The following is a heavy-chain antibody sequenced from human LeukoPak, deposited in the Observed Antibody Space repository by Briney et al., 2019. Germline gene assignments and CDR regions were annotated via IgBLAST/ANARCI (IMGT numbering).Heavy chain of an antibody. CDR1: GGSFSGYY. CDR2: INHSGST. Sequence: PSETLSLTCAVYGGSFSGYYWSWIRQPPGKGLEWIGEINHSGSTNYNPSLKSRVTISVDTSKNQFSLKLSSVTAADTAVYYCARDYSGYARSWYFDLGGRGTLVTVSS. D-gene: IGHD5-12*01. CDR3: ARDYSGYARSWYFDL. J-gene: IGHJ2*01. V-gene: IGHV4-34*01.